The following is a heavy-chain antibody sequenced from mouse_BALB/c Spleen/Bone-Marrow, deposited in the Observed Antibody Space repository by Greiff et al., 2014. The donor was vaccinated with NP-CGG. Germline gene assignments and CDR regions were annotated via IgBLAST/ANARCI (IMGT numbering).Heavy chain of an antibody. Sequence: VQLQQSGAELVKPGASVKLSCTASGFNIKDTYMHWVKQRPEQGLEWIGRIDPANGNTKYDPKFQGKATITADTSSNTAYLQLSSLTSEDTAGYYCARYYYGSSYFDYWGQGTTLTVSS. V-gene: IGHV14-3*02. CDR3: ARYYYGSSYFDY. D-gene: IGHD1-1*01. J-gene: IGHJ2*01. CDR2: IDPANGNT. CDR1: GFNIKDTY.